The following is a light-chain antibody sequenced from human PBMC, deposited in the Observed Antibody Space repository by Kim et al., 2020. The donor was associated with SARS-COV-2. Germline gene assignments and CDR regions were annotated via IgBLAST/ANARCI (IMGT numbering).Light chain of an antibody. Sequence: EIVMTQSPATLSVSPGERATLSCRASQSVSSNLAWYQQKPGQAPRLLIYDASTRATGIPARFSGSGSGTEFTLTISSLEPEDFALYYCQHRRVWRLTLCGGTTVDIK. CDR3: QHRRVWRLT. CDR1: QSVSSN. J-gene: IGKJ4*01. V-gene: IGKV3-15*01. CDR2: DAS.